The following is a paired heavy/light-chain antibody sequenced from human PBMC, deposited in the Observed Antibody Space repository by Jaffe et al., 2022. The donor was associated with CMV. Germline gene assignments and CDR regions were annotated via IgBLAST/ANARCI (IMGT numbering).Light chain of an antibody. CDR2: AAS. V-gene: IGKV1-39*01. CDR3: QQSYSTLL. Sequence: DIQMTQSPSSLSASVGDRVTITCRASQSISSYLNWYQQKPGKAPKLLIYAASSLQSGVPSRFSGSGSGTDFTLTISSLQPEDFATYYCQQSYSTLLFGQGTRLEIK. J-gene: IGKJ5*01. CDR1: QSISSY.
Heavy chain of an antibody. CDR1: GFSLSNARMG. D-gene: IGHD3-10*01. Sequence: QVTLKESGPVLVKPTETLTLTCTVSGFSLSNARMGVSWIRQPPGKALEWLAHIFSNDEKSYSTSLKSRLTISKDTSKSQVVLTMTNMDPVDTATYYCARIRVFYYYGSGSYYQAFDYWGQGTLVTVSS. CDR3: ARIRVFYYYGSGSYYQAFDY. CDR2: IFSNDEK. V-gene: IGHV2-26*01. J-gene: IGHJ4*02.